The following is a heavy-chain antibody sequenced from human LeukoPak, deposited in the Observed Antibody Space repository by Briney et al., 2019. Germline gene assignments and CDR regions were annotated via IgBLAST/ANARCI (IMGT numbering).Heavy chain of an antibody. V-gene: IGHV4-34*01. Sequence: ASETLSLXCAVYGGSFSGYYWSWIRQPPGKGLEWIGEINHSGSTNYNPSLKSRVTISVDTSKNQFSLKLSSVTAADTAVYYCARGRYSSGWYLDYWGQGTLVTVSS. CDR3: ARGRYSSGWYLDY. D-gene: IGHD6-19*01. J-gene: IGHJ4*02. CDR2: INHSGST. CDR1: GGSFSGYY.